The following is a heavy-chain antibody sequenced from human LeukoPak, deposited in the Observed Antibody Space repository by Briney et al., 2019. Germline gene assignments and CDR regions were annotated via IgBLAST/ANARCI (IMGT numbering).Heavy chain of an antibody. Sequence: PSETLSLTCTVSGGSISSYYWSWIRQPPGKGLEWIGYIYYSGSTNYNPSLKSRVTISVDTSKNQFSLKLSSVTAADTAVYYCARALGRFDLWDRGTLVTVSS. D-gene: IGHD7-27*01. J-gene: IGHJ2*01. V-gene: IGHV4-59*01. CDR1: GGSISSYY. CDR2: IYYSGST. CDR3: ARALGRFDL.